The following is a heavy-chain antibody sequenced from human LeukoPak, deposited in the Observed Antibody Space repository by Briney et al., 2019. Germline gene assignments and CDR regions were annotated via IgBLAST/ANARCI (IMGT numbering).Heavy chain of an antibody. CDR1: GGSISSYY. CDR2: IYYSGST. CDR3: ARRRRRYNGSGSSWGLWDY. J-gene: IGHJ4*02. V-gene: IGHV4-59*12. Sequence: SETLSLTCTVSGGSISSYYWSWIRQPPGKGLEWIGYIYYSGSTNYNPSLKSRVTISVDTSKNQFSLKLSSVTAADTAVYYCARRRRRYNGSGSSWGLWDYWGQGTLVTVSS. D-gene: IGHD3-10*01.